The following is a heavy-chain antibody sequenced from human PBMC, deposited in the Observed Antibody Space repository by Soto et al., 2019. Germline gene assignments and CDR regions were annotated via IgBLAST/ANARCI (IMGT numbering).Heavy chain of an antibody. V-gene: IGHV4-30-4*01. CDR3: ASSSNVVYCGGDCYSNWFDP. CDR2: IYYSGST. D-gene: IGHD2-21*02. Sequence: PSETLSLTCTVSGGSISSGGYYWSWIRQPPGKGLERIGYIYYSGSTYYNPSLKSRVNISVDTSKNQFSLRLRSVTAADTAVYYFASSSNVVYCGGDCYSNWFDPWGQGTLVTVSS. CDR1: GGSISSGGYY. J-gene: IGHJ5*02.